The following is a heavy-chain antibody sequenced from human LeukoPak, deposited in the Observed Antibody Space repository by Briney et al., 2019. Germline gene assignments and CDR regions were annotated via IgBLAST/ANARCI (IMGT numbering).Heavy chain of an antibody. D-gene: IGHD2-2*02. CDR3: AREPAAILKFDY. Sequence: TGGSLRLSCAASGFTFSSYGMHWVRQAPGKGLEWVAVIWYDGSNKYYADSVKGRFTISRDNSKNTLYLQMNSLRAEDTAVYYCAREPAAILKFDYWGRGTLVTVSS. V-gene: IGHV3-33*01. CDR2: IWYDGSNK. J-gene: IGHJ4*02. CDR1: GFTFSSYG.